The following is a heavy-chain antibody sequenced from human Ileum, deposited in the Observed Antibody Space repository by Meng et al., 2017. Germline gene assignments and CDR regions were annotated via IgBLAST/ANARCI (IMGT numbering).Heavy chain of an antibody. D-gene: IGHD5-18*01. J-gene: IGHJ4*02. Sequence: QVQLQESGPGLVKPAQTLSRTCSVSNGSPTSGHNYWNGIRQAPGQALEHIGYIYYDGSSYATPSIKSRVTMSIDTSTNQFSLRLDSVTAADTAVYYCAREFYVDTAMVIDSWGPGALVTVSS. V-gene: IGHV4-30-4*01. CDR1: NGSPTSGHNY. CDR3: AREFYVDTAMVIDS. CDR2: IYYDGSS.